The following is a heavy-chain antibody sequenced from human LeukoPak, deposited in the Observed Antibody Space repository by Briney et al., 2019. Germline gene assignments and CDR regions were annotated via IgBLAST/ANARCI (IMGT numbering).Heavy chain of an antibody. CDR2: FNHSGST. CDR1: GGSFGGYY. D-gene: IGHD3-10*01. CDR3: ARGSYYGSGRKKSPNYYYYGMDV. Sequence: PSETLSLTCAVYGGSFGGYYWSWIRQPPGKGLEWIGEFNHSGSTNYNPSLNSRVTISVDTSKNQFSLKLSSVTAADTAVYYCARGSYYGSGRKKSPNYYYYGMDVWGKGTTVTVSS. J-gene: IGHJ6*04. V-gene: IGHV4-34*01.